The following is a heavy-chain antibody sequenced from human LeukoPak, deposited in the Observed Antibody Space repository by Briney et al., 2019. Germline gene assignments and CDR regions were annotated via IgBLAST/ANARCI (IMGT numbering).Heavy chain of an antibody. Sequence: SSVQVSCKSSGGTFSSSAITGVRQAPGQGLEWMGVIIPMFGTANYAQKFQGRVTITTDESTTTAYMELSSLRSEDTAMYYCARMIGNTRHIGGRFDPWGQGTLVTVSS. J-gene: IGHJ5*02. CDR3: ARMIGNTRHIGGRFDP. CDR2: IIPMFGTA. D-gene: IGHD2-2*01. V-gene: IGHV1-69*05. CDR1: GGTFSSSA.